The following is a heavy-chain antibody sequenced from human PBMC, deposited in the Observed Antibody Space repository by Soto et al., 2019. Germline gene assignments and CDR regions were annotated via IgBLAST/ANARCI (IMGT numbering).Heavy chain of an antibody. CDR3: ARQTYSSSWSLNFDY. V-gene: IGHV3-33*01. CDR2: IWYDGSNK. J-gene: IGHJ4*02. CDR1: GFTFSSYG. D-gene: IGHD6-13*01. Sequence: GGSLRLSCAASGFTFSSYGMHWVRQAPGKGLEWVAVIWYDGSNKYYADSVKGRFTISRDNSKNTLYLQMNSLRAEDTAVYYCARQTYSSSWSLNFDYWGQGTLVTVSS.